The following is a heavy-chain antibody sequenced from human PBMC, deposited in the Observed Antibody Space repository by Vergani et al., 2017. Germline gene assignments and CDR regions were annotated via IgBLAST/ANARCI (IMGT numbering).Heavy chain of an antibody. CDR2: INHSGST. CDR1: GGSFSGYY. J-gene: IGHJ6*02. V-gene: IGHV4-34*01. CDR3: ARANYYDSSGYYYGRYYYYYGMDV. D-gene: IGHD3-22*01. Sequence: QVQLQQWGAGLLKPSETLSLTCAVYGGSFSGYYWSWIRQPPGKGLEWIGEINHSGSTNYNPSLKSRVTISVDTSKNQISLKLSSVTAADTAVYYCARANYYDSSGYYYGRYYYYYGMDVWGQGTTVTVSS.